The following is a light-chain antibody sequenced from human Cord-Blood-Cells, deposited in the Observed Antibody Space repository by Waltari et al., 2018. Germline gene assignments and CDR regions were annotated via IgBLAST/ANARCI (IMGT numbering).Light chain of an antibody. CDR1: QSVSSSH. CDR3: QQYGSSPYS. J-gene: IGKJ2*03. CDR2: GAS. V-gene: IGKV3-20*01. Sequence: DIVLTQSPGTLSLSPGERVTLSCRASQSVSSSHLAWYQQKPGQAPRLLIYGASSRATGIPDRFSGSGSGTDFTLTISRLEPEDFAVYYCQQYGSSPYSFGQGTKLEIK.